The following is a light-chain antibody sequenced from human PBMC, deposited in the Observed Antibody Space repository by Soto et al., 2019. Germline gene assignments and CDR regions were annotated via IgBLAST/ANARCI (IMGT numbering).Light chain of an antibody. CDR1: NSDVGLYDF. CDR2: EVS. J-gene: IGLJ1*01. CDR3: ISYTSDDVRYV. Sequence: QSVLPQPASVSGTPGQSITISCTGSNSDVGLYDFVSWYQHHPGRAPKLIVSEVSHRPSGISNRFSGSKSGNTASLTISGLQSEDEADYYCISYTSDDVRYVFGTGTKVTVL. V-gene: IGLV2-14*01.